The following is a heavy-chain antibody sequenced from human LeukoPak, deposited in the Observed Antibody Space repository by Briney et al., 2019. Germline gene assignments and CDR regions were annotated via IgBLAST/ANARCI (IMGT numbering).Heavy chain of an antibody. D-gene: IGHD3-10*01. J-gene: IGHJ4*02. CDR3: ARDIVSGSGSLDY. Sequence: GGSLRLSCAASRFSFSNYWMHWVRQAPGKGLVWISRVKSDGSNPSYADSVKGRFTISRDNAENMLYLQMNTLGAEDTAVYYCARDIVSGSGSLDYWGQGTLVTVSS. V-gene: IGHV3-74*01. CDR1: RFSFSNYW. CDR2: VKSDGSNP.